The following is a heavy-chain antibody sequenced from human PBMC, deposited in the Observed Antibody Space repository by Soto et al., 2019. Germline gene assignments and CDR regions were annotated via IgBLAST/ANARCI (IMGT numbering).Heavy chain of an antibody. Sequence: EVQLVESGGGVVRPGGSLRLSRAASGFTFEDHGMTWVRQVPGKGLEWVAEINWRGSSTSYADSVKGRFTISRDNAKNSLYLQMNSLRAEDTALYFCARDGGVAVAVDASDIWGQGTMVTVSS. V-gene: IGHV3-20*04. CDR1: GFTFEDHG. CDR2: INWRGSST. J-gene: IGHJ3*02. CDR3: ARDGGVAVAVDASDI. D-gene: IGHD6-19*01.